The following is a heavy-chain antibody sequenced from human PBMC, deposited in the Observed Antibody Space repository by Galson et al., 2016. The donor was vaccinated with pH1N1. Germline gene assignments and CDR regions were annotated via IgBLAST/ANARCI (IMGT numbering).Heavy chain of an antibody. D-gene: IGHD4-17*01. CDR3: AKVEGGNDYGSGAMDV. CDR1: GFTFSNYG. Sequence: SLRLSCAASGFTFSNYGMHWVRQAPGKGLEWVAVISYDGSNKYYADSVKGRFTISRDNSKNTLYLQMNSLRAEDTAVYYCAKVEGGNDYGSGAMDVWGQGTTVTVSS. V-gene: IGHV3-30*18. CDR2: ISYDGSNK. J-gene: IGHJ6*02.